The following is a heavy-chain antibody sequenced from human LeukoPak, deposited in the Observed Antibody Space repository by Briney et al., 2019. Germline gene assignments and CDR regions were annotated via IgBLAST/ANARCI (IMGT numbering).Heavy chain of an antibody. CDR1: GGSISSYY. Sequence: PSETLSLTCTVSGGSISSYYWSWIRQPPGKGLEWIGEINHSGSTNYNPSLKSRVTMSVDTSKNQFSLKLSSVTAADTAVYYCARGPDDAFDIWGQGTMVTVSS. V-gene: IGHV4-34*01. J-gene: IGHJ3*02. CDR2: INHSGST. CDR3: ARGPDDAFDI.